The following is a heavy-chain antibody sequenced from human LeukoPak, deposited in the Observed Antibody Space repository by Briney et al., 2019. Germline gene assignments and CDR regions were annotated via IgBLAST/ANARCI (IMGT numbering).Heavy chain of an antibody. CDR3: AKEIVGAPTPGAY. J-gene: IGHJ4*02. CDR2: VHKSGST. Sequence: SETLSLTCAVSTDSITSNWWSWVRQPPGKGLEWIGEVHKSGSTNYYPSLQSRVTISIDKAKNQIALELTSVTAADTAVYYCAKEIVGAPTPGAYWGQGILVTVSS. V-gene: IGHV4-4*02. CDR1: TDSITSNW. D-gene: IGHD1-26*01.